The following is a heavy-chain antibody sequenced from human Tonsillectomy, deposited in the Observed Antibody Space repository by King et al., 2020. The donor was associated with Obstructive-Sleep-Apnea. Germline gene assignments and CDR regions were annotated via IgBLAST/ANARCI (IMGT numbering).Heavy chain of an antibody. Sequence: QVQLQESGPGLVKPSETLSLTCTVSGVSISSSSYYWGWIRQPPGKGLEWIGSIYYSGSTYYNPSLKSRVTISVDTSKNQFSLKLSSVTAADTAVYYCARDSRQAMIVVLNWFDPWGQGTLVTVSS. J-gene: IGHJ5*02. V-gene: IGHV4-39*07. D-gene: IGHD3-22*01. CDR1: GVSISSSSYY. CDR2: IYYSGST. CDR3: ARDSRQAMIVVLNWFDP.